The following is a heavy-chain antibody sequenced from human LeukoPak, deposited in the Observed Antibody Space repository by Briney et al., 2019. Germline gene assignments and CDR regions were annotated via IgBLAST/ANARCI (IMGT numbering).Heavy chain of an antibody. CDR1: GASFSGYY. J-gene: IGHJ4*02. CDR3: AISHKWLLLDY. Sequence: SETLSLTCAFYGASFSGYYWRWLREPPGKGLEWIGEINHSGITTYNPSLKSRVTISVDTSKKQFSLKLTSVTAADTAVYYCAISHKWLLLDYWGQGTLVTVSS. CDR2: INHSGIT. V-gene: IGHV4-34*01. D-gene: IGHD2-15*01.